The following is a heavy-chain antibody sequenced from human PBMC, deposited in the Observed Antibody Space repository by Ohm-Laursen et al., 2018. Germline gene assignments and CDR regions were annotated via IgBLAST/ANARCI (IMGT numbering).Heavy chain of an antibody. CDR2: ISGSGTNT. Sequence: GSLRLSCTASGFTFSTYAMSWVRQAPGKGLEWVSGISGSGTNTFYADSVKGRFTISRDNSKNTLYLQMNSLRAEDTAVYYCARDRYYDFWSGSKVLDYWGQGTLVTVSS. V-gene: IGHV3-23*01. D-gene: IGHD3-3*01. CDR3: ARDRYYDFWSGSKVLDY. J-gene: IGHJ4*02. CDR1: GFTFSTYA.